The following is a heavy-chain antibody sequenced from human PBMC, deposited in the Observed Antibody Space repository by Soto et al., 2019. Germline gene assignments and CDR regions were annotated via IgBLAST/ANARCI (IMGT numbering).Heavy chain of an antibody. Sequence: GGSLRLSCAASGFTFSSYGMHWVRQAPGKGLEWVAVIWYDGSNKYYADSVKGRFTISRDNSKNTLYLQMNSLRAEDTAVYYCARDHGYSSSWYPYWGQGTLVTVSS. CDR1: GFTFSSYG. V-gene: IGHV3-33*01. J-gene: IGHJ4*02. D-gene: IGHD6-13*01. CDR3: ARDHGYSSSWYPY. CDR2: IWYDGSNK.